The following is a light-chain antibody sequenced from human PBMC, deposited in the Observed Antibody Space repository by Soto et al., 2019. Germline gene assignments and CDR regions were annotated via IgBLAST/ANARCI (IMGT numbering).Light chain of an antibody. Sequence: IVLTQSPGTLYLSPGERGTLSCRAIQSVSISYLAWYQQKPGQAPRLLXYGASSRATGIPDRFSGSGSGTDFTLTISSLEPEDFAVYYCQQRSNWPPITFGQGTRLEIK. CDR2: GAS. V-gene: IGKV3D-20*02. CDR3: QQRSNWPPIT. J-gene: IGKJ5*01. CDR1: QSVSISY.